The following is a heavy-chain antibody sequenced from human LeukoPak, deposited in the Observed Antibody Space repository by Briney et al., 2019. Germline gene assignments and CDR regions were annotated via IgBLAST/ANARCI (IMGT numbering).Heavy chain of an antibody. Sequence: GASVKVSCKASGYSFIDFYIHFVRQAPGQGLEWMGWINPNSGDTKYAQTFQGRVTMSGDTSITTAYMELSSLRSEDTAVYYCARVSTVTTYHLDYWGQGTLVTVSS. CDR2: INPNSGDT. J-gene: IGHJ4*02. CDR1: GYSFIDFY. D-gene: IGHD4-17*01. CDR3: ARVSTVTTYHLDY. V-gene: IGHV1-2*02.